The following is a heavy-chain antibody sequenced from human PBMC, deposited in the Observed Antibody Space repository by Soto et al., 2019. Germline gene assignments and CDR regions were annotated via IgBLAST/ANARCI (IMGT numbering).Heavy chain of an antibody. J-gene: IGHJ6*02. D-gene: IGHD2-2*01. V-gene: IGHV4-39*01. CDR3: ARLAGYCSGTSCYGYYGMDV. CDR2: FHYSGRT. CDR1: GGSISSGPYS. Sequence: SETLSLTCSISGGSISSGPYSWGWIRQPPVKGLEWIGTFHYSGRTYYSPSLESRVTISVDTSKNQFSLKVSSVTAADTAVFYCARLAGYCSGTSCYGYYGMDVWGQGTTVT.